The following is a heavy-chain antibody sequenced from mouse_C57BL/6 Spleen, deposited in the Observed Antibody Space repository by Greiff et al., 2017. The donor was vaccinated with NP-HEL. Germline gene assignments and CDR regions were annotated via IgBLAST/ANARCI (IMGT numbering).Heavy chain of an antibody. CDR1: GYSITSGYY. CDR3: ARDPFAY. CDR2: IFYDGSN. J-gene: IGHJ3*01. Sequence: EVQLVESGPGLVKPSQSLSLTCSVTGYSITSGYYWNWIRQFPGNKLEWMGYIFYDGSNNYNPSLKNRTSITRDTSKSQFFLKLNSVTTEDTATYYCARDPFAYWGQGTLVTVSA. V-gene: IGHV3-6*01.